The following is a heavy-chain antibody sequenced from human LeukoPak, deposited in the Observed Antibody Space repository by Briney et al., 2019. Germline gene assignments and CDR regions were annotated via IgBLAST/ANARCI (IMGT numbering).Heavy chain of an antibody. CDR2: ISGSGGST. V-gene: IGHV3-23*01. CDR1: GFTFSSYA. Sequence: GGSLRLSCAASGFTFSSYAMSWVCQAPGKGLEWVSAISGSGGSTYYADSVKGRFTISRDNSKNTLYLQMNSLRAEDTAVYYCAKDRGGYYYDSSGYYYAYWGQGTLVTVSS. CDR3: AKDRGGYYYDSSGYYYAY. D-gene: IGHD3-22*01. J-gene: IGHJ4*02.